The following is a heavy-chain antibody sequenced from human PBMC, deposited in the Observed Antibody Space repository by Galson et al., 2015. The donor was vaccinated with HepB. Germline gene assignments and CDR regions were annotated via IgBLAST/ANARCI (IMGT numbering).Heavy chain of an antibody. J-gene: IGHJ3*02. CDR1: GGTFSSYA. Sequence: SVKVSCKASGGTFSSYAISWVRQAPGQGLEWMGGIIPIFGTANYAQKFQGRVTITADESTSTAYMELSSLRSEDTAVYYCARDITIFANHGAFGIWGQGTMVTVSS. D-gene: IGHD3-3*01. V-gene: IGHV1-69*13. CDR3: ARDITIFANHGAFGI. CDR2: IIPIFGTA.